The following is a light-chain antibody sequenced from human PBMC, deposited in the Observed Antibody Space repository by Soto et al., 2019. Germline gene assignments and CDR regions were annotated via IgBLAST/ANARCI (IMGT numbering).Light chain of an antibody. J-gene: IGKJ2*01. V-gene: IGKV4-1*01. CDR2: WAS. Sequence: DIVMTQSPDSLAVSLGERATINCKSSQSVLYSSNNKNYLAWYQQKPGQPPKLLIYWASTRESGVPDRFSGSGSGTDFTHTISSLQAEDVAVYYCQQYYSTPHTSGQGTKLEIK. CDR3: QQYYSTPHT. CDR1: QSVLYSSNNKNY.